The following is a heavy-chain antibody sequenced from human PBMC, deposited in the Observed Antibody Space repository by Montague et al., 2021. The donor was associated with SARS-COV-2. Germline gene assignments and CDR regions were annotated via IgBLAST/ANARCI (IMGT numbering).Heavy chain of an antibody. CDR1: RGSFSNYY. CDR3: ARGRHVQGSFRHFDSISSGALDI. D-gene: IGHD3-9*01. J-gene: IGHJ3*02. V-gene: IGHV4-34*01. CDR2: INHGGAP. Sequence: SETLSLTCAVSRGSFSNYYWTWIRQSPGKGLEWIGEINHGGAPNYTPSLKSRVTISLDTSKKQISLKLNSVTVADTAVFFCARGRHVQGSFRHFDSISSGALDIWAQGSLVIVSS.